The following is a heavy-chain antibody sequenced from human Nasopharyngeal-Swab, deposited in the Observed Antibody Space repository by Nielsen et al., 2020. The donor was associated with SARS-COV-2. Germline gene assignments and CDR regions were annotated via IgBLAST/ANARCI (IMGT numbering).Heavy chain of an antibody. Sequence: GGSLRLSCTASGFSFSTYGMNWVRQPPGKGVECISFISGSGRSIYYADSVRGRFTISRDNTKNSLYLQMDSLRDEDTAAYYCARVFRVGTTRDAFDIWGKGTKVIVSS. V-gene: IGHV3-48*02. CDR1: GFSFSTYG. CDR2: ISGSGRSI. J-gene: IGHJ3*02. CDR3: ARVFRVGTTRDAFDI. D-gene: IGHD1-26*01.